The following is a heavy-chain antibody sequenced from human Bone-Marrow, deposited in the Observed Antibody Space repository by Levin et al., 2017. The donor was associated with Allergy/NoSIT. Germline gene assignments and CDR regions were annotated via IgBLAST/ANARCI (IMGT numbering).Heavy chain of an antibody. D-gene: IGHD2-15*01. CDR1: GYTFRNYG. CDR3: ARDAVVSALDI. Sequence: GESLKISCATSGYTFRNYGMHWVRQAPGKGLEWVAVFFYDGSNQYYAESVKGRFTISRDIPKNTLYLQMSNLRAEDTAMYYCARDAVVSALDIWGQGTMVTVSS. V-gene: IGHV3-33*01. J-gene: IGHJ3*02. CDR2: FFYDGSNQ.